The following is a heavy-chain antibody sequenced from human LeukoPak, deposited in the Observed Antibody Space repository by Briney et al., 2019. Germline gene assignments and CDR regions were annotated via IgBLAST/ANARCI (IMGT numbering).Heavy chain of an antibody. Sequence: ASVKVSCKASGYTFTSYGISWVRQAPGQGLEWMGWINAYNGNTNYAQKLQGRVTMTTDTSTSTAYMELRSLRSDDTAVYYCARGGTELRYFDWLSPGGYYYYYMDVWGKGTTVTISS. V-gene: IGHV1-18*01. CDR1: GYTFTSYG. CDR2: INAYNGNT. D-gene: IGHD3-9*01. J-gene: IGHJ6*03. CDR3: ARGGTELRYFDWLSPGGYYYYYMDV.